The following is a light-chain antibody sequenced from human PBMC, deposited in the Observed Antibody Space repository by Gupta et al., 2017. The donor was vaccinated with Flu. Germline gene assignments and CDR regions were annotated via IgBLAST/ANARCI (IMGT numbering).Light chain of an antibody. CDR2: EGS. V-gene: IGLV2-23*01. CDR1: SSDVGSYNL. Sequence: QSALTQPASVSGSPGPSITISCTGTSSDVGSYNLVSWYQQHPAKAPKLMIYEGSKRPSGVSNRFSGSKSGNTASLTISGLQAEDEADYYCCSYAGSPPYVFGTGTKVTGL. CDR3: CSYAGSPPYV. J-gene: IGLJ1*01.